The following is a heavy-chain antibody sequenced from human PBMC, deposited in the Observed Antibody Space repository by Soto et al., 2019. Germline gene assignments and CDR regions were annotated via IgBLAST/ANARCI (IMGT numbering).Heavy chain of an antibody. Sequence: EVQLVESGGGLVKPGGSLRLSCAASGFTFNRAWMNWVRQAPGKGLEWVGLIKSKRDGETTEYGEPVKGRLTISRDDSENTVYLQMNSLKTEDTGVYYCTTGVAAAGHDGYWGQGTLVTVSS. CDR3: TTGVAAAGHDGY. V-gene: IGHV3-15*07. J-gene: IGHJ4*02. CDR2: IKSKRDGETT. D-gene: IGHD6-13*01. CDR1: GFTFNRAW.